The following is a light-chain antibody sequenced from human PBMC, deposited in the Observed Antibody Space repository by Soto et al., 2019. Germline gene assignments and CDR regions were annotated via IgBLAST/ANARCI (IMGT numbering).Light chain of an antibody. CDR3: QQYGTSPVT. CDR1: QSVSSNF. Sequence: EIVLTPSPGTLSLSPGERATLSCRASQSVSSNFLAWYQQKPGQAPRLLMYGASSRATGIPDRFSGSGSGTDFTLTITRLEPEDFAVYFCQQYGTSPVTFGGGTKVDIK. V-gene: IGKV3-20*01. J-gene: IGKJ4*01. CDR2: GAS.